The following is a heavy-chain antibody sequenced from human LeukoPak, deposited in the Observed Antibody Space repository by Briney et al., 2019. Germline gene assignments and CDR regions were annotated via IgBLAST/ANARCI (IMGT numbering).Heavy chain of an antibody. CDR1: GYTFITYG. V-gene: IGHV1-18*01. CDR3: ARAYCGGDCHQGPDY. D-gene: IGHD2-21*02. J-gene: IGHJ4*02. Sequence: ASVKVPCKTSGYTFITYGITWVRQAPGQGLEWMGWISPYNGNTSYAQKFQARVTMTTDTSTSTAYMELRSLRSDDTAVYFCARAYCGGDCHQGPDYWGQGTLVIVSS. CDR2: ISPYNGNT.